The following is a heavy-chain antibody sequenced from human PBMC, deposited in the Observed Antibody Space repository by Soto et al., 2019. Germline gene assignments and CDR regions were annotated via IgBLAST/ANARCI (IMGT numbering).Heavy chain of an antibody. Sequence: QLQLQESGPGLVTPSETLSLTCAVSGGSISSSSYYWGWIRQPPGKGLEWIASIHYSGNTYYNPSLKNRVTICIDTSKNQFSLQLSSATAADTAVYYCARDVWSGYSARSCFQDNWGQGTLVTFSS. J-gene: IGHJ4*02. V-gene: IGHV4-39*01. CDR2: IHYSGNT. CDR3: ARDVWSGYSARSCFQDN. D-gene: IGHD3-3*01. CDR1: GGSISSSSYY.